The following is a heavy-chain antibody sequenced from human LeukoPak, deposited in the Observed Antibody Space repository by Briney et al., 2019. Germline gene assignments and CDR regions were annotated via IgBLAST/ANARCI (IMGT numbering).Heavy chain of an antibody. CDR3: ARAIQSHLLKGYFDY. CDR2: IYSDGTP. Sequence: GGSLRLSCAPFGFTVSSNYMSWVRQAPGKGLEWVSTIYSDGTPYYADSLKGRFTISRGNSKNTLYLRMNSLRAEDTAIYYCARAIQSHLLKGYFDYWGQGTLVTVSS. CDR1: GFTVSSNY. V-gene: IGHV3-53*01. D-gene: IGHD2-2*01. J-gene: IGHJ4*02.